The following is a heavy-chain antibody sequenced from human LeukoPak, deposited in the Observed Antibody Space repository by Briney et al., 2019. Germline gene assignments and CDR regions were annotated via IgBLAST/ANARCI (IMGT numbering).Heavy chain of an antibody. V-gene: IGHV4-39*01. CDR1: GGSISSSSYS. Sequence: SETLSLTCTVSGGSISSSSYSWGGIRQPPGKGLEWIGSIYYSGSTYYNPSLKSRATISVDTSKNQFSLKLSSVTDADTAVYYCARTYYDFWSGSPSTINWFDHWGQGTLVTVSS. CDR2: IYYSGST. J-gene: IGHJ5*02. D-gene: IGHD3-3*01. CDR3: ARTYYDFWSGSPSTINWFDH.